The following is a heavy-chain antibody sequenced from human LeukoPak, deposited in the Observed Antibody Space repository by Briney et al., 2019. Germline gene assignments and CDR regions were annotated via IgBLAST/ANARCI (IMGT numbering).Heavy chain of an antibody. J-gene: IGHJ4*02. Sequence: SETLSLTCTVSGYSISSGYYWGWIRPPPGKGLEWIGSIYHSGSTYYNPSLKSRVTISVDTSKNQFSLKLSSVTAADTAVYYCARVGSIAARPIDYWGQGTLVTVSS. CDR3: ARVGSIAARPIDY. V-gene: IGHV4-38-2*02. CDR2: IYHSGST. CDR1: GYSISSGYY. D-gene: IGHD6-6*01.